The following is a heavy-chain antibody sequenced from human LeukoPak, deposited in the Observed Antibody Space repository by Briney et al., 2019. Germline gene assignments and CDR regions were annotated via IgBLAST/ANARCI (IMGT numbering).Heavy chain of an antibody. CDR3: ARDYYGSELGRYMDV. V-gene: IGHV1-2*02. Sequence: ASVKVSCKASGYTFTGYYMHWVRQAPGQGLEWMGWINPNSGGTNYAQKFQGRVTMTRDTSISTAYMELSRLRSDDTAVYYCARDYYGSELGRYMDVWGKGTTVTVSS. J-gene: IGHJ6*03. CDR2: INPNSGGT. D-gene: IGHD3-10*01. CDR1: GYTFTGYY.